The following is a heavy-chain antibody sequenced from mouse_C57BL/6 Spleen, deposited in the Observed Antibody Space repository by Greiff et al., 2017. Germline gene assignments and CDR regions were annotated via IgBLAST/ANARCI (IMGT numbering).Heavy chain of an antibody. CDR2: IYPGDGDT. J-gene: IGHJ4*01. V-gene: IGHV1-80*01. CDR3: ARLYYGSPYYYAMDY. CDR1: GYAFSSYW. Sequence: QVQLQQSGAELVKPGASVKISCKASGYAFSSYWMNWVKQRPGKGLEWIGQIYPGDGDTNYNGKFKGKATLTADKSSSTAYMQLSSLTSEDSAVFFCARLYYGSPYYYAMDYWGQGTSVTVSS. D-gene: IGHD1-1*01.